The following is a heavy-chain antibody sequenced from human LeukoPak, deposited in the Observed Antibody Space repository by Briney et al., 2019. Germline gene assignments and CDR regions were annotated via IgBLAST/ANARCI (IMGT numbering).Heavy chain of an antibody. J-gene: IGHJ4*02. V-gene: IGHV3-30*04. CDR1: GFTFSSYA. CDR2: ISYDGSNK. CDR3: AKDRQWLVAYYFDY. D-gene: IGHD6-19*01. Sequence: GGSLRLSCAASGFTFSSYAMHWVRQAPGKGLEWVAVISYDGSNKYYADSVKGRFTISRDNSKNTLYLQMNSLRAEDTAVYYCAKDRQWLVAYYFDYWGQGTLVTVSS.